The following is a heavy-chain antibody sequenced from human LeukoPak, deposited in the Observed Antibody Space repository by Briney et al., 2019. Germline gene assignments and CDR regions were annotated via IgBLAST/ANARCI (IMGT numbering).Heavy chain of an antibody. V-gene: IGHV3-23*01. CDR3: AKVSVGPLSRPTHVALYYGMDV. D-gene: IGHD2-8*01. CDR1: GFTFNKFA. J-gene: IGHJ6*02. Sequence: GVSLRLSCEASGFTFNKFAMSWVRQAPGKGPEWVSAIDSGGATTFYADSVKGRCTISRDNSKNTVYLEMNSLRAEDTAIYYCAKVSVGPLSRPTHVALYYGMDVWGQGTTVTVFS. CDR2: IDSGGATT.